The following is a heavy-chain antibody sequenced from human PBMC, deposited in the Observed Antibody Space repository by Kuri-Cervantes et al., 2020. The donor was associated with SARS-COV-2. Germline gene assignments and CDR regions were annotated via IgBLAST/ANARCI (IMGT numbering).Heavy chain of an antibody. V-gene: IGHV3-13*04. D-gene: IGHD1-1*01. CDR1: GFTFSSYD. Sequence: GESQKISCAASGFTFSSYDMHWVRQATGKGLEWVSAIGTAGDTYYPGSVKGRFTISRENAKNSLYLQMNSLRAGDTAVYYCARGDVQSGVDAFDIWGQGTMVTVSS. CDR3: ARGDVQSGVDAFDI. J-gene: IGHJ3*02. CDR2: IGTAGDT.